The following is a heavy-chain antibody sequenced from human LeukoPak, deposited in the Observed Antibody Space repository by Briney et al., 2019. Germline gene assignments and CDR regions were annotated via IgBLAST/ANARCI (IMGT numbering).Heavy chain of an antibody. Sequence: SVKVSYKASRGTFSSYAISWVRQAPGQGLEWIGGIIPVFGTANYAQKFQGRVTITTDESTSTAYMELSSLRSEDTAVYYCATTYCTNGVCSTTVTAGDAFDIWGQGTMVTVSS. CDR3: ATTYCTNGVCSTTVTAGDAFDI. CDR2: IIPVFGTA. CDR1: RGTFSSYA. J-gene: IGHJ3*02. D-gene: IGHD2-8*01. V-gene: IGHV1-69*05.